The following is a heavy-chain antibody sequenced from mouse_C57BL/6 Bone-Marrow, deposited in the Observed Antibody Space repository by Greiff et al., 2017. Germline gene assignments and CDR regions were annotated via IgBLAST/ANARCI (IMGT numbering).Heavy chain of an antibody. CDR3: AREDYYGSSFSFDY. J-gene: IGHJ2*01. CDR2: IDPSDSYT. D-gene: IGHD1-1*01. CDR1: GYTFTSYW. V-gene: IGHV1-50*01. Sequence: QVQLKQPGAELVKPGASVKLSCKASGYTFTSYWMQWVKQRPGQGLEWIGEIDPSDSYTNYNQKFKGKATLTVDTSSSPAYMQLRSLTSEDSAVYYCAREDYYGSSFSFDYWGQGTTLTVSS.